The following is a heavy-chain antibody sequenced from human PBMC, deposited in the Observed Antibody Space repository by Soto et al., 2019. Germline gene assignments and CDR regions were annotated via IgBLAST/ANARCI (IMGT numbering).Heavy chain of an antibody. CDR2: INHSGST. CDR3: ARGGYYDFWSGYLAPYYYYGMDV. J-gene: IGHJ6*02. V-gene: IGHV4-34*01. CDR1: GVSFSGYY. D-gene: IGHD3-3*01. Sequence: SETLSLTCAVYGVSFSGYYWSWIRQPPGKGLEWIGEINHSGSTNYNPSLKSRVTISVDTSKNQFSLKLSSVTAADTAVYYCARGGYYDFWSGYLAPYYYYGMDVWGQGTTVTVSS.